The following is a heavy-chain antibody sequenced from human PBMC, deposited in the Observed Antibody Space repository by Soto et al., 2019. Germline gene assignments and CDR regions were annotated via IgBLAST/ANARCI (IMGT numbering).Heavy chain of an antibody. Sequence: HPGGSLRLSCAACGFTFTSNAMSWVRQGPGKGLEWVSGVSSSGDRTYYTDSVKGRFTIARDNSKNTLYLQMDSLRAEDTATYYCAKGHYNWNLPGWFDPWGQGTLVTVSS. V-gene: IGHV3-23*01. CDR1: GFTFTSNA. D-gene: IGHD1-20*01. CDR3: AKGHYNWNLPGWFDP. CDR2: VSSSGDRT. J-gene: IGHJ5*02.